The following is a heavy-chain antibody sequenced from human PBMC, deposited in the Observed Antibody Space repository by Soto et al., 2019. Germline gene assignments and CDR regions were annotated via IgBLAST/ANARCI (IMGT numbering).Heavy chain of an antibody. J-gene: IGHJ6*02. CDR3: ARSGVEVGATTRDYYYYGMDV. CDR1: GYTFTGYY. Sequence: GASVKVSCKASGYTFTGYYMHWVRQAPGQGLEWMGWINPNSGGTNYAQKFQGWVTMTRDTSISTAYMELSRLRSDDTAVYYCARSGVEVGATTRDYYYYGMDVWGQGTTVTVSS. CDR2: INPNSGGT. D-gene: IGHD1-26*01. V-gene: IGHV1-2*04.